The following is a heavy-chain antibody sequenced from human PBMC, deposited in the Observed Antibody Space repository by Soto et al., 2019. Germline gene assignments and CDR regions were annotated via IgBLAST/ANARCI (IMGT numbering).Heavy chain of an antibody. V-gene: IGHV3-30-3*01. CDR2: ISYDGSNK. CDR3: ARDREVTTLKYYYYGMDV. CDR1: GFTFSSYA. Sequence: GGSLRLSCAASGFTFSSYAMHWVRQAPGKGLEWVAVISYDGSNKYYADSVKGRFTISRDNSKNTLYLQMNSLRAEDTAVYYCARDREVTTLKYYYYGMDVWGQGTTVTVTS. J-gene: IGHJ6*02. D-gene: IGHD4-17*01.